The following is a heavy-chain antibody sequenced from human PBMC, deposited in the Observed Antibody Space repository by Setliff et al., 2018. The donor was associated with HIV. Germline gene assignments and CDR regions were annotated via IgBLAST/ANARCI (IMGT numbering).Heavy chain of an antibody. Sequence: ASVKVSCKASGYSFTGYYVNWVRQAPGQGLEWMGWISAYNGNTNYAQKLQGRVTFTRDTFASTAYMELSSLRSEDTAVYYCARPVGAMGFDPWGQGTLVTVSS. CDR2: ISAYNGNT. D-gene: IGHD1-26*01. V-gene: IGHV1-18*01. CDR3: ARPVGAMGFDP. CDR1: GYSFTGYY. J-gene: IGHJ5*02.